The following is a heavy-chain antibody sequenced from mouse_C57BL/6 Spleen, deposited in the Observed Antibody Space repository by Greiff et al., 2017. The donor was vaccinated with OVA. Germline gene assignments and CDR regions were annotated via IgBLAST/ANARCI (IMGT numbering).Heavy chain of an antibody. Sequence: VMLQQSGPELVKPGASVKISCKASGYAFSSSWMNWVKQRPGKGLEWIGRIYPGDGDTNYNGKFKGKATLTADKSSSTAYMQLSSLTSEDSAVYFCAKTAHYFDYWGQGTTLTVSS. CDR2: IYPGDGDT. J-gene: IGHJ2*01. V-gene: IGHV1-82*01. CDR1: GYAFSSSW. CDR3: AKTAHYFDY. D-gene: IGHD3-2*01.